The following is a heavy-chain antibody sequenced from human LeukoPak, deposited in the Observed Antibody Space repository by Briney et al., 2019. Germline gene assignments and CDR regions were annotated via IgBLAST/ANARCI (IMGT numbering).Heavy chain of an antibody. Sequence: GASVKVSCKASGGTFSSYAISWVRQAPGQGLEWMGGIIPIFGTATYAQKFQGRVTITADESTSTAYMELSSLRSEDTAVYYCARARPNGYAEDAFDIWGQGTMVTVSS. D-gene: IGHD5-12*01. J-gene: IGHJ3*02. CDR3: ARARPNGYAEDAFDI. V-gene: IGHV1-69*13. CDR2: IIPIFGTA. CDR1: GGTFSSYA.